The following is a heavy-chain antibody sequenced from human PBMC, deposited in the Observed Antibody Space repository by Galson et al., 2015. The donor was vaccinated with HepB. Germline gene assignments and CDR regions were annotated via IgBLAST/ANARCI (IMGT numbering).Heavy chain of an antibody. J-gene: IGHJ4*02. D-gene: IGHD2-15*01. Sequence: SLRLSCAASGFTFTDYWMSWVRQAPGKGLEWVANIKYGGSEKYYVDSVEGRFTISRDAAKSSLFLQMNSLRAEDTAVYYCARQRYCSAGNCYHDYWGQGTLVTVSS. CDR3: ARQRYCSAGNCYHDY. CDR2: IKYGGSEK. CDR1: GFTFTDYW. V-gene: IGHV3-7*05.